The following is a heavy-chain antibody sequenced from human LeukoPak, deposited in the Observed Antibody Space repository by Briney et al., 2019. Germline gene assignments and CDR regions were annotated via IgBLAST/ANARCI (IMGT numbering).Heavy chain of an antibody. J-gene: IGHJ3*02. V-gene: IGHV4-34*01. CDR2: INHSGST. CDR1: GGSFSGYY. CDR3: ASNYKMATSDAFDI. Sequence: SETLSLTCAVYGGSFSGYYWSWIRQPPGKGLEWIGEINHSGSTNYNPSLKSRVTVSVDTSKNQFSLKLSSVTAADTAVCYCASNYKMATSDAFDIWGQGTMVTVSS. D-gene: IGHD5-24*01.